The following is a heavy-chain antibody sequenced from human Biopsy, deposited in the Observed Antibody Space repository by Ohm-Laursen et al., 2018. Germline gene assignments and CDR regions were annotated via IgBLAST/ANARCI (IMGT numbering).Heavy chain of an antibody. J-gene: IGHJ5*02. V-gene: IGHV1-2*02. CDR1: GYTFTPYY. Sequence: GTSVKVSCKASGYTFTPYYIHWMRQAPGQGLEWMGWINPNSDDTHYAQKFQGRVTMTTDTSINAAYMELSGLRSEDTAVYFCARGYSRRVSIFEASIYWFDTWGQGTLVTVSS. D-gene: IGHD3-10*01. CDR2: INPNSDDT. CDR3: ARGYSRRVSIFEASIYWFDT.